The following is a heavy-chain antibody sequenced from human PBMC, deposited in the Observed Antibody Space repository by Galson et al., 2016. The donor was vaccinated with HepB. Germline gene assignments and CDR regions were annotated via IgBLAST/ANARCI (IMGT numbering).Heavy chain of an antibody. Sequence: SETLSLTCTVSGDSLSTNGAYWGWIRQPPGKGLDWIASISHTGSTYYNPSLKSRVTISVDTSKNHFSLRLRFVTAADTAFYYCARDLDDHILTAHYHGSGGLHPWGQGILVTVSS. CDR3: ARDLDDHILTAHYHGSGGLHP. V-gene: IGHV4-39*07. CDR1: GDSLSTNGAY. CDR2: ISHTGST. D-gene: IGHD3-9*01. J-gene: IGHJ5*02.